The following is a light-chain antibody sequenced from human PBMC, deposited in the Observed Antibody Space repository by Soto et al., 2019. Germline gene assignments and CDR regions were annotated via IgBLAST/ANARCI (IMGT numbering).Light chain of an antibody. J-gene: IGLJ2*01. CDR2: EDS. CDR3: CSYAGSSNVV. CDR1: SSDVGSYNL. Sequence: QSALTQPASVSGSPGQSITISCTGTSSDVGSYNLVSWYQQHPGKAPKRMIYEDSKRPSGVSNRFSGSKAGNTASLTISGLQADDEADYYCCSYAGSSNVVFGGGTKVTVL. V-gene: IGLV2-23*01.